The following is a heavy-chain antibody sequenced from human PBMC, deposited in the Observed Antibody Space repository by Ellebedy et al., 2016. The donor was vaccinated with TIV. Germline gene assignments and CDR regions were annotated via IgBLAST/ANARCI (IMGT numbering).Heavy chain of an antibody. D-gene: IGHD6-13*01. CDR1: GESLTNDY. V-gene: IGHV4-34*01. J-gene: IGHJ5*02. Sequence: MPSETLSLPCDVHGESLTNDYWSWIRQSPGKGLEWIGEINHGGSTNYNPSLKSRLTLSIDTFKNQFPLKLSSVTAADTGTYYCARDHHNTGYSSSRYWFDPWGQGALVTVSS. CDR2: INHGGST. CDR3: ARDHHNTGYSSSRYWFDP.